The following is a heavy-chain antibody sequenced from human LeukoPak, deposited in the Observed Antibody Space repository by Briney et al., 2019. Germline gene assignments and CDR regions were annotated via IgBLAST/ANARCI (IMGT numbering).Heavy chain of an antibody. Sequence: ASVKVSCKASGGTFSSYAISWVRQAPGQGLEWMGGIIPIFGTANYAQKFQGRVTITADKSTSTAYMELSSLRSEDTAVYYCATTYCSGGSCYPNYYYYYGMDVWGQGTTVTVSS. D-gene: IGHD2-15*01. CDR3: ATTYCSGGSCYPNYYYYYGMDV. CDR1: GGTFSSYA. V-gene: IGHV1-69*06. J-gene: IGHJ6*02. CDR2: IIPIFGTA.